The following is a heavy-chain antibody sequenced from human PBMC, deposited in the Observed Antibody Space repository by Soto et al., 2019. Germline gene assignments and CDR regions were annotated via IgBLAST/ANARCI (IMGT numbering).Heavy chain of an antibody. CDR2: IYNGGSP. CDR3: ARGEWFLRGYGMDV. J-gene: IGHJ6*02. V-gene: IGHV4-59*01. CDR1: GGSISSDY. Sequence: QVQLQESGPGLVKPSETLSLTCTVSGGSISSDYWSWIRQPPGKRLEYIGFIYNGGSPNYNPSLESRVTISPDTSKSHFSLKLSSVTAADTAVYYCARGEWFLRGYGMDVWGRGTTVTVS. D-gene: IGHD3-3*01.